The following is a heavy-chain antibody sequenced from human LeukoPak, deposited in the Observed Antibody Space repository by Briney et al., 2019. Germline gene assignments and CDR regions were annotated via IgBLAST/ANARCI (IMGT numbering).Heavy chain of an antibody. Sequence: GSSVKVSYKASGGTFSSYAISWVRQAPGQGLEWMGRIIPILGIANYAQKFQGRVTMTRDTSTSTVYMELSSLRSEDTAVYYCARISSGHEPYWGQGTLVTVSS. CDR1: GGTFSSYA. J-gene: IGHJ4*02. CDR2: IIPILGIA. CDR3: ARISSGHEPY. V-gene: IGHV1-69*04. D-gene: IGHD6-19*01.